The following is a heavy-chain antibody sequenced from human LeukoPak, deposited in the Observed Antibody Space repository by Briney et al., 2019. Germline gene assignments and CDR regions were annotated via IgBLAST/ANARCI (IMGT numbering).Heavy chain of an antibody. V-gene: IGHV5-51*01. J-gene: IGHJ4*02. D-gene: IGHD1-26*01. CDR1: GYIFTHYW. CDR2: IYPGDSDT. Sequence: GESLKISCQVSGYIFTHYWIGWVRQMPGKGLEWMGIIYPGDSDTRYSPSFQGQVTISADKSISTAYLQWSSLKASDTAMYYCAIYSDTYYFDHWGQGTLVTVSS. CDR3: AIYSDTYYFDH.